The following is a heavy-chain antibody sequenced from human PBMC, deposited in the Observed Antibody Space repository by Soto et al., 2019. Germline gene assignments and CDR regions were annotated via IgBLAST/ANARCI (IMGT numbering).Heavy chain of an antibody. J-gene: IGHJ4*02. Sequence: SVKVSCKASGGTFSSYAISWVRQAPGQGLEWMGGIIPIFGTANYAQKFQGRVTITADESTSTAYMELSSLRSEDTAVYYCARDSYVWGSYRYTTPYYFDYRGQGTLVTVSS. V-gene: IGHV1-69*13. CDR3: ARDSYVWGSYRYTTPYYFDY. D-gene: IGHD3-16*02. CDR1: GGTFSSYA. CDR2: IIPIFGTA.